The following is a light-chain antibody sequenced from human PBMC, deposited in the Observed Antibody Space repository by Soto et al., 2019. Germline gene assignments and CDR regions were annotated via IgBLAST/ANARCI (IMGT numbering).Light chain of an antibody. J-gene: IGKJ1*01. CDR1: QSVDWY. Sequence: EIVLTQSPATLYLSPGDRATLSCRASQSVDWYVAWYQQKPGQAPRLLIYDALKRATGTPDRFSGSGSGTDFTLTISSLEPEDFAVYHCQQRAKWPRTFGQGTMVEIK. CDR2: DAL. V-gene: IGKV3-11*01. CDR3: QQRAKWPRT.